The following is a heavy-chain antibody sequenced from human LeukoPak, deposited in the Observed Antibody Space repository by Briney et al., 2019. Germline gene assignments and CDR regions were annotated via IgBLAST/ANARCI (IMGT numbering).Heavy chain of an antibody. CDR2: INSDGSST. CDR3: ARDRAPDDAFDI. J-gene: IGHJ3*02. Sequence: GGSLRLSCAASGFTFNNYWMHWVRQAPGKGLVWVSRINSDGSSTSYADSVKGRFTISRDNAKNTLYLQMNSLRAEDTAVYYCARDRAPDDAFDIWGQGTMVTVSS. CDR1: GFTFNNYW. V-gene: IGHV3-74*01.